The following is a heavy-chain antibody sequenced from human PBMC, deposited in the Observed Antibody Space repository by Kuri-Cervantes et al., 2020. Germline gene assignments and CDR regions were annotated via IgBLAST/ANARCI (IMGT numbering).Heavy chain of an antibody. V-gene: IGHV4-59*01. CDR2: IYYSGST. D-gene: IGHD3-22*01. J-gene: IGHJ2*01. CDR3: ARGALGYYYDSSGSWYFDL. Sequence: SETLSLTCTVSGGSISSYYWSWIRQPAGKGLEWIGYIYYSGSTNYNPSLKSRVTISVDTSKNQFSLKLSSVTAADTAVYYCARGALGYYYDSSGSWYFDLWGRGTLVTVSS. CDR1: GGSISSYY.